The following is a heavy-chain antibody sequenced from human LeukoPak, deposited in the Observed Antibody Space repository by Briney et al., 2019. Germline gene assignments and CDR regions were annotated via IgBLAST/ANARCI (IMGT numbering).Heavy chain of an antibody. CDR2: ISAYNGHT. Sequence: GTSVKVSCKASGYTFISYGISWVRQAPGQGLEWMGWISAYNGHTNYAQKFQVRVTMTTDTSTSTAYMELRSLRSDDTAVYYCARGGRWELPRPYAFDIWGQGTMVTVSS. CDR3: ARGGRWELPRPYAFDI. D-gene: IGHD1-26*01. V-gene: IGHV1-18*01. CDR1: GYTFISYG. J-gene: IGHJ3*02.